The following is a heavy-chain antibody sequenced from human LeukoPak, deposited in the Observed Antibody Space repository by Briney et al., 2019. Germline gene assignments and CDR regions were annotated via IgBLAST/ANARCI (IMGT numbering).Heavy chain of an antibody. CDR1: GFTFSSYA. D-gene: IGHD3-10*01. Sequence: GGSLRLSCAASGFTFSSYAMHWVRQAPGKGLEYVSTINSNGGRTYYANSVKGRFTISRDNAKNSLYLQMNSLRAEDTAVYYCARTIGLDYWGQGTLVTVSS. CDR3: ARTIGLDY. V-gene: IGHV3-64*01. J-gene: IGHJ4*02. CDR2: INSNGGRT.